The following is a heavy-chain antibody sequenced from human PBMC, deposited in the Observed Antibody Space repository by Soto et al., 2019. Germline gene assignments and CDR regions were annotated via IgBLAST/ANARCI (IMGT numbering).Heavy chain of an antibody. CDR3: ARGWGGYFQH. J-gene: IGHJ1*01. Sequence: SETLSLTCTVSGGSISSGGYYWSWIRQHPGKGLEWIGYIYYSGSTYYNPSLKSRVTISVDTSKNQLSLKLSSVTAADTAVYYCARGWGGYFQHWGQGTLVTVSS. CDR1: GGSISSGGYY. CDR2: IYYSGST. D-gene: IGHD3-16*01. V-gene: IGHV4-31*03.